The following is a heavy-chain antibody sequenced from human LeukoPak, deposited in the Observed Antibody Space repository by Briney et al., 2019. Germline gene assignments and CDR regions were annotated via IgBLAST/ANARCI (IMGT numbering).Heavy chain of an antibody. Sequence: TGGSLRLSCAASGFTFSSYSMNWVRQAPGKGLEWVSSISSSSSYLNYADSVKGRFTISRDNAKNSLYLQMNSLRAEDTAVYYCARVGSDYNYWGQGTRVTVSS. V-gene: IGHV3-21*01. CDR3: ARVGSDYNY. J-gene: IGHJ4*02. D-gene: IGHD3-10*01. CDR2: ISSSSSYL. CDR1: GFTFSSYS.